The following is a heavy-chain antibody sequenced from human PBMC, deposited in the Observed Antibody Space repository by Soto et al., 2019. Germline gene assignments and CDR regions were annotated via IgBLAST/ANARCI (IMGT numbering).Heavy chain of an antibody. CDR2: IKNKANSYTT. CDR1: GFTFSAHY. V-gene: IGHV3-72*01. J-gene: IGHJ4*02. D-gene: IGHD1-26*01. Sequence: PGGSLRLSGAASGFTFSAHYVDWVRQAPGKGLEWVGRIKNKANSYTTEYAASVEGRFTISREDSQNSLYLQMNSLKTEDTAVYYCARVSLVGPSGARYFDYWGQGSQVAVSS. CDR3: ARVSLVGPSGARYFDY.